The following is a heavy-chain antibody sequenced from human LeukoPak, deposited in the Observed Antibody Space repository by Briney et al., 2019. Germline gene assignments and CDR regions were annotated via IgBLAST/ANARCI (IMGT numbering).Heavy chain of an antibody. J-gene: IGHJ6*03. Sequence: ASVKVSCKASGGTFSSYAISWVRQAPGKGLELMGGILPIFGTANYAQKFQGRVTITTDESTSTAYMELSSLRSEDTAVYYCASRPRKGGHYYYYYMDVWGKGTTVTVSS. V-gene: IGHV1-69*05. CDR2: ILPIFGTA. D-gene: IGHD2-15*01. CDR1: GGTFSSYA. CDR3: ASRPRKGGHYYYYYMDV.